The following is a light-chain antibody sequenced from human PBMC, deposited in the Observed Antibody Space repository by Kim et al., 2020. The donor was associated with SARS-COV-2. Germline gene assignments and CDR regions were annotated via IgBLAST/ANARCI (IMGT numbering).Light chain of an antibody. CDR2: EDN. J-gene: IGLJ3*02. CDR3: QSFYSNKGGM. Sequence: NFMLTQPHSVSESPGKTVTITCTRSSGSIASNYVQWYQQRPGSAPTTVICEDNQRPSGVPYRFSGSIDRSSNSASLAITGLKTEDEADYYCQSFYSNKGGMFGGETQLSIL. V-gene: IGLV6-57*03. CDR1: SGSIASNY.